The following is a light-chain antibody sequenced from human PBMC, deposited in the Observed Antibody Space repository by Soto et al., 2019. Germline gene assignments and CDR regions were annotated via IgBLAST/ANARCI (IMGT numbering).Light chain of an antibody. CDR2: LNSDGSH. J-gene: IGLJ2*01. Sequence: QPVLTQSPSASAPLGASVKLTCTLSSGHSSYAIAWHQQQPEKGPRYLMKLNSDGSHSKGDGIPDRFSGSSSGAERYLTISSLQSEDEADYYCQTWGADCVVFGGGTKLTVL. V-gene: IGLV4-69*01. CDR1: SGHSSYA. CDR3: QTWGADCVV.